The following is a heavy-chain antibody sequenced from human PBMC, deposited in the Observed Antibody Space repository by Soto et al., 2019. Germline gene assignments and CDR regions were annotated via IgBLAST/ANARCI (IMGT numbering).Heavy chain of an antibody. D-gene: IGHD3-3*01. J-gene: IGHJ4*02. Sequence: PSETLSLTCTVSGGSISSYYWSWIRQPPWKGLEWIGYIYYSGSTNYNPSLKSRVTISVDTSKNQFSLKLSSVTAADTAVYYCVRDRRITIFGVVIEGYFDYWGQGTLVTVSS. CDR1: GGSISSYY. CDR3: VRDRRITIFGVVIEGYFDY. V-gene: IGHV4-59*01. CDR2: IYYSGST.